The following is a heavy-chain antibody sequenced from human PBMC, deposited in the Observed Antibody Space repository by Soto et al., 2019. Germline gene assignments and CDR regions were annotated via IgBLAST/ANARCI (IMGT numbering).Heavy chain of an antibody. Sequence: PSETLSLTCAVYGGSFSGYYWSWIRQPPGKGLEWIGEINHSGSTNYNPSLKSRVTISVDTSKNQFSLKLSSVTAADTAVYYCARELGGGDCDWGQGTLVTVSS. CDR1: GGSFSGYY. CDR2: INHSGST. D-gene: IGHD2-21*02. J-gene: IGHJ4*02. V-gene: IGHV4-34*01. CDR3: ARELGGGDCD.